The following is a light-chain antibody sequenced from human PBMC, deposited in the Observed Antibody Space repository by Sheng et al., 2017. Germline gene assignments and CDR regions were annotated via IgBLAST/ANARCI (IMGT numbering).Light chain of an antibody. J-gene: IGKJ4*01. CDR3: QQYNEWPPLT. CDR1: QSVSKT. V-gene: IGKV3-15*01. Sequence: EVVMTQSPATLSVSPGERATLSCRASQSVSKTVAWYQQKPGQAPRLLIYGASTRATGVPGRFSGSGSGTEFTLTISSLQSEDFAVYYCQQYNEWPPLTFGGGTKVEI. CDR2: GAS.